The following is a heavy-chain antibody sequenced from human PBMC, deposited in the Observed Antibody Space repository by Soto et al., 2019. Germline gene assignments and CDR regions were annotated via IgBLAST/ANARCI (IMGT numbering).Heavy chain of an antibody. CDR2: INAGNGNT. CDR1: GYTFTSYA. Sequence: QVQLVQSGAEVKKPGASVKVSCKASGYTFTSYAMHWVHQAPGQRLEWMGWINAGNGNTKYSQKFQGRVTITRDTSASTAYMELSSLRSEDTAVYYCARDSTTTIFGVVIHYYYYGMDVWGQGTTVTVSS. J-gene: IGHJ6*02. CDR3: ARDSTTTIFGVVIHYYYYGMDV. D-gene: IGHD3-3*01. V-gene: IGHV1-3*01.